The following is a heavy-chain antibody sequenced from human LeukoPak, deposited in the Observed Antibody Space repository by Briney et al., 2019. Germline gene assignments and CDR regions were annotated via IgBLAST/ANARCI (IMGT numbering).Heavy chain of an antibody. CDR2: IYYSGST. D-gene: IGHD2-2*01. J-gene: IGHJ4*02. CDR1: GGSISSGGYY. V-gene: IGHV4-31*03. Sequence: PSQTLSLTCTVSGGSISSGGYYWSWIRQHPGKGLEWIVYIYYSGSTYYNPSLKSRVTISVDTSKNQFSLKLSSVTAADTAVYYCAREGGVGYCSSTSCSIDYWGQGTLVTVSS. CDR3: AREGGVGYCSSTSCSIDY.